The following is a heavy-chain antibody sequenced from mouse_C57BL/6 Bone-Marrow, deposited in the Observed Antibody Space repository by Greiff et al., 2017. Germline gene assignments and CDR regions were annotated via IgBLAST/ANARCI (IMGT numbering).Heavy chain of an antibody. D-gene: IGHD2-4*01. V-gene: IGHV6-6*01. J-gene: IGHJ4*01. CDR3: TSDLLRLRRDAMDY. CDR1: GFTFSDAW. CDR2: IRNKANNHAT. Sequence: EVQLVESGGGLVQPGGSMKLSCAASGFTFSDAWMDWVRQSPEKGLEWVAEIRNKANNHATYYGESVKGRFTISRDDSKSSVYLQMNSLRAEDTGIYYCTSDLLRLRRDAMDYWGQGTSVTVSS.